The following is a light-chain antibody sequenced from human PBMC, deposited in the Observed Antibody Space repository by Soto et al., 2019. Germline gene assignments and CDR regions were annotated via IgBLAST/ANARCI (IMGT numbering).Light chain of an antibody. Sequence: EIVMTQSPATLSVSPGERATLSCRASQSVSNNVARYQQKHGQPPRLLVYDASTRATGVPARFSGSGSGTDFTLTISSLQSEDVAVYYCQQYNIWGSFGGGAKVELK. CDR3: QQYNIWGS. CDR2: DAS. J-gene: IGKJ4*01. CDR1: QSVSNN. V-gene: IGKV3-15*01.